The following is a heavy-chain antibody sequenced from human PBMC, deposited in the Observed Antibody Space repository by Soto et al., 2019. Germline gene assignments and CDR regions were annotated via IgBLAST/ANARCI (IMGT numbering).Heavy chain of an antibody. J-gene: IGHJ6*02. CDR2: IYHSGST. CDR3: ARGGAAPPPGGMDV. V-gene: IGHV4-30-2*01. Sequence: PSETLSLTCAVSGGSIISGGYSFSCIRQPPGKGLEWIGYIYHSGSTYYNPSLKSRVTISVDRSKNQFSLKLSSVTAADTAVYYCARGGAAPPPGGMDVWGQGTTVTVSS. D-gene: IGHD6-6*01. CDR1: GGSIISGGYS.